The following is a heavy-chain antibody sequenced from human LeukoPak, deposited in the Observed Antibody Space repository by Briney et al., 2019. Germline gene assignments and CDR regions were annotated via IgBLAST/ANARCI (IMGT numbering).Heavy chain of an antibody. D-gene: IGHD6-13*01. CDR3: ARGFRAAAAGRGYFDY. CDR1: GGSISSGGYY. J-gene: IGHJ4*02. Sequence: SETLSLTCTVSGGSISSGGYYWSWIRQHPGKGLEWIGYIYYSGSTYYNPSLKSRVTISVDTSKNQFSLKLSSVTAADTAVYYCARGFRAAAAGRGYFDYWGQGTLVTVSS. CDR2: IYYSGST. V-gene: IGHV4-31*03.